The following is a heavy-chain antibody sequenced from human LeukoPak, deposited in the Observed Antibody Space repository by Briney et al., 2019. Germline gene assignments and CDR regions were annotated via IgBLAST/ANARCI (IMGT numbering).Heavy chain of an antibody. CDR3: ARNHYGHPLDY. CDR2: IYYSGST. D-gene: IGHD4-17*01. V-gene: IGHV4-59*01. Sequence: PSETLSLTCTVSNGSISSYYWSWIRQPPGKGLEWIGYIYYSGSTNYNPSLKSRVTISVDTSKNQFSLKLSSVTAADTAVYYCARNHYGHPLDYWGQGTLVTVSS. CDR1: NGSISSYY. J-gene: IGHJ4*02.